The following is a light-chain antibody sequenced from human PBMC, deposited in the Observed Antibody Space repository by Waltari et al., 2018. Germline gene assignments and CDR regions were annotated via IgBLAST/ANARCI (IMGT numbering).Light chain of an antibody. V-gene: IGKV3-11*01. CDR3: LQRSSWPWT. CDR1: QSVSSY. Sequence: EIVLTQSPATLSLSPGERATLSCRSSQSVSSYLAWYQQKVGQAPRLPIYDASNRATGIPARFSGSGSGTDFTFTISSLEPEDFAVYYCLQRSSWPWTFGQGTKVEIK. J-gene: IGKJ1*01. CDR2: DAS.